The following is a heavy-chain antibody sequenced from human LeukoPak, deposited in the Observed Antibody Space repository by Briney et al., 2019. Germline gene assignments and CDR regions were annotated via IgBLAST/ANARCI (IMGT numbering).Heavy chain of an antibody. V-gene: IGHV1-46*01. CDR2: INPSGGST. CDR1: GYTFTSYY. CDR3: ARNVRDTGAFDY. D-gene: IGHD5-18*01. Sequence: GASVKVSCKASGYTFTSYYMHWVRQAPGQGLEWMGIINPSGGSTSYAQKFQGRVTMARDTSTSTVYMELSSLRSEDTAVYYCARNVRDTGAFDYWGQGTLVTVSS. J-gene: IGHJ4*02.